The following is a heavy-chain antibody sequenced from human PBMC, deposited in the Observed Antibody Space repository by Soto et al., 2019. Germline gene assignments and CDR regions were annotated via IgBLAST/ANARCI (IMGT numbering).Heavy chain of an antibody. CDR1: GFTFSSYG. Sequence: QVQLVESGGGVVQPGRSLRLSCAASGFTFSSYGMHWVRQAPGKGLEWVAAISYDGSNKYYADSVKGRFTISRDNSKNTLYLQMNSLRAEDAAVFYCAKDQNYGSNLWTFDYWGQGTLVTVSS. J-gene: IGHJ4*02. CDR2: ISYDGSNK. CDR3: AKDQNYGSNLWTFDY. V-gene: IGHV3-30*18. D-gene: IGHD4-17*01.